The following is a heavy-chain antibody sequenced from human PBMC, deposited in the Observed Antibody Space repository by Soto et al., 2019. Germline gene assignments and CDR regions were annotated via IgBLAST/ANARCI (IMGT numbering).Heavy chain of an antibody. Sequence: SETLSLTCAVYGGSFSGYYWSWIRQPPGKGLEWIGEINHSGSTNYNPSLKSRVTISVDTSKNQFSLKLSSVTAADTAVYYCARALPGVAGMVWFWFDPWGQGTLVTVSS. CDR1: GGSFSGYY. V-gene: IGHV4-34*01. CDR2: INHSGST. D-gene: IGHD6-19*01. J-gene: IGHJ5*02. CDR3: ARALPGVAGMVWFWFDP.